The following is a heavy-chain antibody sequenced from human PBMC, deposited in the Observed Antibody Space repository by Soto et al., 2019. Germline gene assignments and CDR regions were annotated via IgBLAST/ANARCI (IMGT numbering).Heavy chain of an antibody. CDR1: GFTFSDYY. J-gene: IGHJ4*02. CDR2: ISSSGSTI. CDR3: ARGPSSSSYYYFDY. V-gene: IGHV3-11*01. D-gene: IGHD6-6*01. Sequence: GGSLRLSCAASGFTFSDYYMSWIRQAPGKGLEWVSYISSSGSTIYYADSVKGWFTISRDNSKNTLYLQMDSLRAEDTAIYYCARGPSSSSYYYFDYWGQGTLVTASS.